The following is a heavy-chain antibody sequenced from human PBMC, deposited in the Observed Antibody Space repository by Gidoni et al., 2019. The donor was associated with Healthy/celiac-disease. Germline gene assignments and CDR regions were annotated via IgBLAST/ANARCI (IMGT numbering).Heavy chain of an antibody. CDR1: GYSFTSYW. CDR3: ARAYGSGSYYNH. Sequence: DVQLVQSGAEVKKPGESLSISCKGSGYSFTSYWISWVRQMPGKGLEWMGRIDPSDSYTNYSPSFQGHVTISADKSISTAYLQWSRLKASDTAMYYCARAYGSGSYYNHWGQGTLVTVSS. CDR2: IDPSDSYT. J-gene: IGHJ4*02. D-gene: IGHD3-10*01. V-gene: IGHV5-10-1*03.